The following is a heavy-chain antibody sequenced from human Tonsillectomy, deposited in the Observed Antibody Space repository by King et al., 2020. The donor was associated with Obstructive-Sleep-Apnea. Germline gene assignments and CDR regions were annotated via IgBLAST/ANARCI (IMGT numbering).Heavy chain of an antibody. CDR3: ARAMIRGQVFDS. Sequence: QLQESGPGLVKPSQTLSLTCTVSGGSITSGGYYWSWIRQHPEKGLEWIGYIYYSGSTYYNPSLKSRDTISVDTSKNQFSLKLSSVTAADTAVYYCARAMIRGQVFDSWGQGTLVTVSS. CDR2: IYYSGST. V-gene: IGHV4-31*03. CDR1: GGSITSGGYY. D-gene: IGHD3-10*01. J-gene: IGHJ4*02.